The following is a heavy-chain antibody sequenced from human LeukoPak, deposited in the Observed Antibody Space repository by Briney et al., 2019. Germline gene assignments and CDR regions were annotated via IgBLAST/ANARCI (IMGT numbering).Heavy chain of an antibody. V-gene: IGHV3-48*01. CDR2: ISSSSSTI. J-gene: IGHJ4*02. Sequence: GGSLRLSCAASGFTFSSYSMNWVRQAPGKGLEWVSYISSSSSTIYYADSVKGRFTISRDNAKNSLYLQMNGLRAEDTAVYYCARDGPYSINPRWLDYWGQGTLVTVSS. CDR1: GFTFSSYS. D-gene: IGHD6-13*01. CDR3: ARDGPYSINPRWLDY.